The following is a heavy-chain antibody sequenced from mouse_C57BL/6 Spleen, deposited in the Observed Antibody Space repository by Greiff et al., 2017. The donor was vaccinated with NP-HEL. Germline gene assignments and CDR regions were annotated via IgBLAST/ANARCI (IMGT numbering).Heavy chain of an antibody. CDR3: ARSPYGSSYLWDY. D-gene: IGHD1-1*01. CDR2: ISGGGGNT. CDR1: GFTFSSYT. J-gene: IGHJ2*01. Sequence: EVHLVESGGGLVKPGGSLKLSCAASGFTFSSYTMSWVRQTPEKRLEWVATISGGGGNTYYPDSVKGRFTISRDNAKNTLYLQMSSLRSEDTALYYCARSPYGSSYLWDYWGQGTTLTVSS. V-gene: IGHV5-9*01.